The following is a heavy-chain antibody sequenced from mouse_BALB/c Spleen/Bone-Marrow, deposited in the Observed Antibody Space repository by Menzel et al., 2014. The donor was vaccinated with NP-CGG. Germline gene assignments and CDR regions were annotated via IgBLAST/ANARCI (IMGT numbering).Heavy chain of an antibody. CDR2: INPDSSTI. J-gene: IGHJ3*01. Sequence: EVMLVESGGGPVQPGGSLKLSCAASGFDFSRYWMTWVRQAPGKGLEWIGEINPDSSTINYTPSLKDKFIISRDNAKNTLYQQMSKVRSEDTALYYCAKNYYYGYVAYWGQGTLVTVSA. CDR1: GFDFSRYW. CDR3: AKNYYYGYVAY. D-gene: IGHD1-2*01. V-gene: IGHV4-1*02.